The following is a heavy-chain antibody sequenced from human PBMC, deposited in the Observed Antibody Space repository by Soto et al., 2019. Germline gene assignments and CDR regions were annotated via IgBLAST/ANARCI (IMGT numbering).Heavy chain of an antibody. CDR3: ARASGEDIVATIRGGYNWFDP. V-gene: IGHV1-18*01. Sequence: PTASVKVSCKASGYAFTSYGISWVRQAPGQGLEWMGWISAYNGNTNYAQKLQGRVTMTTDTSTSTAYMELRSLRSDDTAVYYCARASGEDIVATIRGGYNWFDPWGQGTLVTVSS. D-gene: IGHD5-12*01. J-gene: IGHJ5*02. CDR2: ISAYNGNT. CDR1: GYAFTSYG.